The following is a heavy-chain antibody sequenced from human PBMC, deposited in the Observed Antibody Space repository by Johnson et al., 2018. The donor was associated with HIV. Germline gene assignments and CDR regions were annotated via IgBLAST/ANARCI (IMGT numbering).Heavy chain of an antibody. Sequence: EVHLVESGGGLVQPGGSLRLSCAASGFTVSTNYMSWIRQAPGKGLEWVSVIYSGDTTYYAGSVKGRFTISRDNSKNTLYLQMNSLRVDDTAIYYCARAYTYGAFDIWGQGTMVTVSS. CDR2: IYSGDTT. CDR1: GFTVSTNY. J-gene: IGHJ3*02. V-gene: IGHV3-66*01. CDR3: ARAYTYGAFDI. D-gene: IGHD5-18*01.